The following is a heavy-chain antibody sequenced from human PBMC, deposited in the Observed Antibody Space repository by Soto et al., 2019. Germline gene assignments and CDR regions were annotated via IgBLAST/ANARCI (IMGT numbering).Heavy chain of an antibody. V-gene: IGHV1-24*01. Sequence: GASVKVSCKVSGYTLTELSMHWVRQAPGKGLEWMGGFDPEDGETIYAQKFQGRVTMTEDTSTDTAYMELSSLRSEDTAVYYCATDSKGAQIAKSLSYYYYYGMDVWGQGTTVTVSS. J-gene: IGHJ6*02. CDR3: ATDSKGAQIAKSLSYYYYYGMDV. D-gene: IGHD1-26*01. CDR1: GYTLTELS. CDR2: FDPEDGET.